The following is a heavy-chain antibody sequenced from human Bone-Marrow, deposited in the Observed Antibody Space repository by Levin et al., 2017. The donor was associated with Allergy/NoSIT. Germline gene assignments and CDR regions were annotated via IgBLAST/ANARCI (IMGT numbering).Heavy chain of an antibody. CDR3: ARDQVAVSPDY. V-gene: IGHV3-30-3*01. CDR2: ISYDGSNK. J-gene: IGHJ4*02. CDR1: GFTFSSYA. D-gene: IGHD3-22*01. Sequence: LSLTCAASGFTFSSYAMHWVRQAPGKGLEWVAVISYDGSNKYYADSVKGRFTISRDNSKNTLYLQMNSLRAEDTAVYYCARDQVAVSPDYWGQGTLVTVSS.